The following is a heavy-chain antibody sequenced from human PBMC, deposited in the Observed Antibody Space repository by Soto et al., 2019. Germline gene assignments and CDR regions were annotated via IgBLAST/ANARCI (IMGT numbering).Heavy chain of an antibody. CDR2: IFYSGST. D-gene: IGHD3-22*01. Sequence: SETLSLTCTVSGGSISSSSYYWGWIRQPPGKGLEWIGSIFYSGSTYYNPSLKSRVTISVDKSKNQFSLRLSSVTAADTAVYYCASSYYYDSSGNDWFDPWGQGTLVTVSS. CDR1: GGSISSSSYY. CDR3: ASSYYYDSSGNDWFDP. J-gene: IGHJ5*02. V-gene: IGHV4-39*07.